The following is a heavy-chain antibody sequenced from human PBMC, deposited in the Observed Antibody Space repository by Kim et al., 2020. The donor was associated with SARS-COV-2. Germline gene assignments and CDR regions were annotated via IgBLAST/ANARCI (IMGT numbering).Heavy chain of an antibody. D-gene: IGHD3-22*01. V-gene: IGHV4-59*01. Sequence: SETLSLTCTVSGGSISSYYWSWIRQPPGKGLEWIGYIYYSGSTNYNPSLKSRVTISVDTSKNQFSLKLSSVTAADTAVYYCARYAIYYDSSGLRSDAFDIWGQGTMVTVSS. CDR2: IYYSGST. CDR3: ARYAIYYDSSGLRSDAFDI. CDR1: GGSISSYY. J-gene: IGHJ3*02.